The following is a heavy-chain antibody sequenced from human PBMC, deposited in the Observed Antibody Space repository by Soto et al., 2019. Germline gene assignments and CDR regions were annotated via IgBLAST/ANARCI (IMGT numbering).Heavy chain of an antibody. CDR1: GFSLSTSGVG. Sequence: QITLKESGPPLVKPTQTLTLTCTFSGFSLSTSGVGVGWIRQPPGKALEWLALIYWDDDKRYSPSLESRLTXTXXTSKNQVVLTMTNMDPVDTATYYCAHTVQPRIIDYWGQGTLVTVSS. J-gene: IGHJ4*02. V-gene: IGHV2-5*02. CDR3: AHTVQPRIIDY. D-gene: IGHD4-17*01. CDR2: IYWDDDK.